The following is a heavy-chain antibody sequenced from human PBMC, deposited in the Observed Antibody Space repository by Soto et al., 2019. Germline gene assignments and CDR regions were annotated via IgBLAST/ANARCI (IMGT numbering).Heavy chain of an antibody. V-gene: IGHV3-11*01. CDR1: GFTFSDYY. J-gene: IGHJ6*02. CDR3: ARDLSGTYGMDV. D-gene: IGHD1-26*01. CDR2: ISSRGSTI. Sequence: PGGSLRLSCAAPGFTFSDYYMSWIRQAPGKGLEWVSYISSRGSTIYYTDSVKGRFTISRDNAKNSLYLQMNSLRAEDTAVYYCARDLSGTYGMDVWGQGTTVTVSS.